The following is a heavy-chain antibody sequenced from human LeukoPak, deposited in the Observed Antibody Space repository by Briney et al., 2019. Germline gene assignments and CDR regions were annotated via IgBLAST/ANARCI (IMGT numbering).Heavy chain of an antibody. Sequence: GGSLRLSCAASGFIVSSSYMNWVRQAPGKGLEWAAGISGDGSERDYVDSVRGRFTISRDNAKNSLYLQMNSLTAEDTAVYYCGRDPDSWGQGTVVTVSS. J-gene: IGHJ5*01. CDR1: GFIVSSSY. CDR3: GRDPDS. CDR2: ISGDGSER. V-gene: IGHV3-7*04.